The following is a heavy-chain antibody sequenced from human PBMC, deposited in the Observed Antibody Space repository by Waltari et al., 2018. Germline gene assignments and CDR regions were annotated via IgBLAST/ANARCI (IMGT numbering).Heavy chain of an antibody. J-gene: IGHJ6*03. V-gene: IGHV1-8*01. CDR1: GNTFTSYD. Sequence: QVQLVQSGAEVKKPGASVKVSCRASGNTFTSYDINWVRQAAGQGLEWMGWMSTRRGNTVYRKKFQGRVTMTRNTSISTAYMELSSLTSEDTAVYFCVRNMRTTVFYYYYMDVWGKGTTVTVSS. CDR3: VRNMRTTVFYYYYMDV. D-gene: IGHD4-17*01. CDR2: MSTRRGNT.